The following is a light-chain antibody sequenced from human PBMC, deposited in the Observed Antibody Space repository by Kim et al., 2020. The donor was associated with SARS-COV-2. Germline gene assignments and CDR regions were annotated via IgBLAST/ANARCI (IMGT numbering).Light chain of an antibody. J-gene: IGKJ4*01. Sequence: DIQMTQSPASLSASVGDRVTITCRASQGINTDLGWYQQKPGRAPKRLIYTAFRLEGGVSSRFSGSGSGTEFTLTISNLQPEDIATYYCLQHFNYPRVTLGGGTKVDIK. CDR1: QGINTD. V-gene: IGKV1-17*02. CDR3: LQHFNYPRVT. CDR2: TAF.